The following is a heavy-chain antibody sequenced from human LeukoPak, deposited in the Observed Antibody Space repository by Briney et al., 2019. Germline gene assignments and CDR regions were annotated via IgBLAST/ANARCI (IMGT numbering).Heavy chain of an antibody. CDR1: GFDFRTHA. CDR3: VTDPPGSGWAFWS. Sequence: GGSLRLSCSASGFDFRTHAMHWVRQAPGKGPEWVAMIWRGGNYKFYVDSVKGRCTIFRDDFRSTLYLQMDSLTADDTAVYYCVTDPPGSGWAFWSWGQGALVTVSA. J-gene: IGHJ5*02. CDR2: IWRGGNYK. V-gene: IGHV3-33*01. D-gene: IGHD6-19*01.